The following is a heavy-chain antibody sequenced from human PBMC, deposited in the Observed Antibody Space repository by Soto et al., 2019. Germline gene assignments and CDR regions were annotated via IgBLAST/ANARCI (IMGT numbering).Heavy chain of an antibody. D-gene: IGHD2-15*01. CDR3: ARVGCSGGTCYNWFDP. J-gene: IGHJ5*02. CDR2: IWSDGSDE. Sequence: QEQLVESGGGVVQPGRSLKLSCAASGFIFSNYGMHWVRQPPGKGLEWVAVIWSDGSDERYADSVAGRFSISRDNSKNMMYRQMNSLRVEDTALYYCARVGCSGGTCYNWFDPWGQGTLVTVSS. CDR1: GFIFSNYG. V-gene: IGHV3-33*01.